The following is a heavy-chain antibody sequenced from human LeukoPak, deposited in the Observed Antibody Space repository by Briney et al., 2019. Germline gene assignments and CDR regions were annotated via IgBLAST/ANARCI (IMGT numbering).Heavy chain of an antibody. CDR2: ISSSSSTI. CDR3: ARDQGGGSYYGGDY. V-gene: IGHV3-48*01. J-gene: IGHJ4*02. Sequence: GGSLRLSCAASGFTFSSYAMSWVRQAPGKGLEWVSYISSSSSTIYYADSVKGRFTISRDNAKNSLYLQMNSLRAEDTAVYYCARDQGGGSYYGGDYWGQGTLVTVSS. D-gene: IGHD1-26*01. CDR1: GFTFSSYA.